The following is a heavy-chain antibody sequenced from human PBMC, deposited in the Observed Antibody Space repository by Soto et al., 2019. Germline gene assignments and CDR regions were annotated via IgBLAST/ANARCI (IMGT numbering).Heavy chain of an antibody. CDR1: GFTFSDYY. V-gene: IGHV3-11*06. Sequence: QVQLVESGGGLVKPGGSLRLSCAASGFTFSDYYMSWIRQAPGKGLEWVSYISSSSCSTTYADSVKGRFTISRDNPKNSLYLQMNSLRAEDTAVYYCARYYYASGSYHYYFDYWGQGTLVTVSS. CDR3: ARYYYASGSYHYYFDY. J-gene: IGHJ4*02. D-gene: IGHD3-10*01. CDR2: ISSSSCST.